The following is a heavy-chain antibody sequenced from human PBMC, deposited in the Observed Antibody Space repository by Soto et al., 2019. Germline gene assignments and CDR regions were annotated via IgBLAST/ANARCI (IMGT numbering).Heavy chain of an antibody. CDR1: GFTFSSYS. J-gene: IGHJ3*02. V-gene: IGHV3-21*01. Sequence: EVQLVESGGGLVKPGGSLRLSCAASGFTFSSYSMNWVRQAPGKGLEWVSSISSSSSYIYYADSVKGRFTISRDNAKNSLYLQMNSLRAEDTAVYYCARPPYNWNDGVGAFDIWGQGTMVTVSS. D-gene: IGHD1-1*01. CDR2: ISSSSSYI. CDR3: ARPPYNWNDGVGAFDI.